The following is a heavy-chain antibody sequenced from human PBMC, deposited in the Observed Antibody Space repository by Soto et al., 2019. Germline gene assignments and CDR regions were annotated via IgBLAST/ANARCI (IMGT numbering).Heavy chain of an antibody. Sequence: GGSLRLSCSASGFTFSSYAMHWVRQSPGKGLEYVSAISSNGGSTYYADSVKGRFTISRDNSKNTLYLQMSSLRAEDTAVYYCVNSDFWSGYYYGMDVWGQGTTVTVSS. D-gene: IGHD3-3*01. J-gene: IGHJ6*02. V-gene: IGHV3-64D*06. CDR3: VNSDFWSGYYYGMDV. CDR2: ISSNGGST. CDR1: GFTFSSYA.